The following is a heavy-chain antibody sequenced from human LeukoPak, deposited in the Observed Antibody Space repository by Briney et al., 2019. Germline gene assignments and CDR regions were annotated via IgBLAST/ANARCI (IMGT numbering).Heavy chain of an antibody. V-gene: IGHV3-53*01. CDR2: IYSDGST. Sequence: PGGSLRLSCAASGFXVSSKYMTWVRQAPGKGLEWVPVIYSDGSTYYADSVKGRFTISRDNSKNTLYLQMSSLRADDTAVYYCARGDWQSWGQGTLVTVSS. J-gene: IGHJ5*02. D-gene: IGHD2-21*01. CDR1: GFXVSSKY. CDR3: ARGDWQS.